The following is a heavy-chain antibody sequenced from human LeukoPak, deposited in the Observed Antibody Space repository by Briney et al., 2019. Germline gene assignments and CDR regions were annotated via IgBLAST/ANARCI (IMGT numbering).Heavy chain of an antibody. CDR2: IYYRGST. D-gene: IGHD6-6*01. J-gene: IGHJ4*03. CDR1: GGSISSTSYY. CDR3: ATRSSTLAAARCFDD. Sequence: SETLSLTCTVSGGSISSTSYYWGWIRQPPGKGLEWIGSIYYRGSTYYNPPLKSRATISVDTSKNHFSLSLTSVTAADTAVYYCATRSSTLAAARCFDDWGQGTVVTVSS. V-gene: IGHV4-39*02.